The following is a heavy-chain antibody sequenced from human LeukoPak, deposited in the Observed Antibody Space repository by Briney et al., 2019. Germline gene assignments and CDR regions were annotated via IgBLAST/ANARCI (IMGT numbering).Heavy chain of an antibody. CDR2: ISSSSSYI. Sequence: GGSLRLSCAASGFTFSIYTMNRVRQAPGKGLDWVSSISSSSSYIYYADSVKGRFTISRDNSKNTLYLQMNSLRAEDTALYYCARDQRGGGNYGWFDPWGQGTLVTVSS. J-gene: IGHJ5*02. D-gene: IGHD2-21*01. CDR3: ARDQRGGGNYGWFDP. V-gene: IGHV3-21*04. CDR1: GFTFSIYT.